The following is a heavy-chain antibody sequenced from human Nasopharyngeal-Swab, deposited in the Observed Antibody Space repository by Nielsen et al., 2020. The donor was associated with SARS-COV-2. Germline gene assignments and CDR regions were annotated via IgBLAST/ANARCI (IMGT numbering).Heavy chain of an antibody. D-gene: IGHD2-2*01. CDR3: ARDRDYAGAFDI. J-gene: IGHJ3*02. CDR2: IKQDGSEK. CDR1: GFTFSSYW. Sequence: GASLQISCAASGFTFSSYWMSWVRQAPGKGLEWVANIKQDGSEKYYVDSVKGRFTISRDNAKNSLYLQMNSLRAEDTAVYYCARDRDYAGAFDIWGQGTMVTVS. V-gene: IGHV3-7*01.